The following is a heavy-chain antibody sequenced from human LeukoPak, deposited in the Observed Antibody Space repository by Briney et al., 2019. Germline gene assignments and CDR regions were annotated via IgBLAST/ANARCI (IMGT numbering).Heavy chain of an antibody. CDR3: ARDSSSWYIYYYYGMDV. CDR1: GGTFSSYA. D-gene: IGHD6-13*01. CDR2: IIPIFGTA. J-gene: IGHJ6*02. V-gene: IGHV1-69*05. Sequence: ASVKVSCKASGGTFSSYAINWVRQAPGQGLEWMGGIIPIFGTANYAQKFQGRVTITTDESTSTAYMELSSLRSEDTAVYYCARDSSSWYIYYYYGMDVWGQGTTVTVSS.